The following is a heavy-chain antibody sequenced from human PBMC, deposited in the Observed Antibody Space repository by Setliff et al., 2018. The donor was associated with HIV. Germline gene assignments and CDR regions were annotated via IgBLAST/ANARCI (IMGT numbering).Heavy chain of an antibody. D-gene: IGHD5-18*01. J-gene: IGHJ3*02. CDR3: ARGAGGYSYGWGTLGAFDI. Sequence: PSETLSLTCAVYGGSFSGYYWSWIRQPPGKGLEWIGEINHSGSTNYNPSLKSRVTISVDTSKNQFSLKLSSVTAADTAVYYCARGAGGYSYGWGTLGAFDIWGQGTMVT. CDR1: GGSFSGYY. CDR2: INHSGST. V-gene: IGHV4-34*01.